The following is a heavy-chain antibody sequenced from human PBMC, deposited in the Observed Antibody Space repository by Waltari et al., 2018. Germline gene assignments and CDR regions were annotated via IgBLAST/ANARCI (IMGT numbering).Heavy chain of an antibody. CDR2: ISGSGGST. V-gene: IGHV3-23*01. D-gene: IGHD2-2*01. Sequence: EVQLLESGGGLVQPGGSLRLSCAASGFTFSSYAMSWVRQAPGKGLGWVSSISGSGGSTYYADSVKGRFTISRDNSKNTLYLQMNSLRAEDTAVYYCAKASRYCSSTSCSYYFDYWGQGTLVTVSS. J-gene: IGHJ4*02. CDR3: AKASRYCSSTSCSYYFDY. CDR1: GFTFSSYA.